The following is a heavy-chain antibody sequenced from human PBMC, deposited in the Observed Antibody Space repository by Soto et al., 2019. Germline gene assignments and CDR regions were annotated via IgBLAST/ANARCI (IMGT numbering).Heavy chain of an antibody. J-gene: IGHJ4*02. V-gene: IGHV3-23*01. CDR2: ISGSGGNT. CDR3: AKCAGSGWYPDY. D-gene: IGHD6-19*01. CDR1: GFTFSSYA. Sequence: EVQLLESAVGLVQPGGSLSLSCAASGFTFSSYAMRWVRQAPGKGLELVSAISGSGGNTYYADSVKGRFTISRDNSKNPLFLQLNSLRAEDTAVYYCAKCAGSGWYPDYWGQGTLVTVSS.